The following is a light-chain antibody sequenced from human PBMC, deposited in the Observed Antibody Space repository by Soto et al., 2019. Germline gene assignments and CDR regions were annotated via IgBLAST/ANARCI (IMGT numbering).Light chain of an antibody. Sequence: QAVVTQPPSVSGAPGQRVTISCTGSSSNIVAGYDVHWYQQLPGTAPKLLIYGNSTRPSGVPDRFSGSKSGTSASLAITGLHAEDEADYYCQSYDSSLSGYVVFGGGTKLTVL. CDR1: SSNIVAGYD. CDR2: GNS. CDR3: QSYDSSLSGYVV. J-gene: IGLJ2*01. V-gene: IGLV1-40*01.